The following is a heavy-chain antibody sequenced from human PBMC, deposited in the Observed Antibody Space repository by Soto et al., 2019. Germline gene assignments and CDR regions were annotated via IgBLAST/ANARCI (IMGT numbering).Heavy chain of an antibody. CDR3: AKDPFVMVRGVRPNWFDP. CDR1: GFTFSSYG. D-gene: IGHD3-10*01. CDR2: ISYDGSNK. Sequence: QVQLVESGGGVVQPGRSLRLSCAASGFTFSSYGMHWVRQAPGKGLEWVAVISYDGSNKYYADSVKGRFTISRDNSKNTLYLQMNSLRAEDTAVYYCAKDPFVMVRGVRPNWFDPWGQGTLVTVSS. V-gene: IGHV3-30*18. J-gene: IGHJ5*02.